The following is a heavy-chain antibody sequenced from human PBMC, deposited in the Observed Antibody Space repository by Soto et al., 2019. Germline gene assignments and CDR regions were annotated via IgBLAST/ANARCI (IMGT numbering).Heavy chain of an antibody. CDR1: GYTFTGYY. D-gene: IGHD2-15*01. V-gene: IGHV1-2*06. Sequence: ASVKVSCKASGYTFTGYYMHWVRQAPGQGLEWMGRINPNSGGTNYAQKFQGRVTMTRDTSISTAYMELSRLRSDDTAVYYCARSYCSGGSCYSGPDYWGQGTLVTVSS. J-gene: IGHJ4*02. CDR2: INPNSGGT. CDR3: ARSYCSGGSCYSGPDY.